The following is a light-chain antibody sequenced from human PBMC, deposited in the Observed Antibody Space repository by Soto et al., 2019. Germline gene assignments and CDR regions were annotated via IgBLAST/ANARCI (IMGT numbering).Light chain of an antibody. V-gene: IGKV1-9*01. J-gene: IGKJ5*01. Sequence: DIQLTQSPAFLSPSLGESVTITCRASQCISTYLAWYQVKPGKAPKLLIYAASTLESGVPSRFSATVSGTEFSLTITSLQPEDFATYYCQQFCDSPITFGQGTRLEIK. CDR2: AAS. CDR3: QQFCDSPIT. CDR1: QCISTY.